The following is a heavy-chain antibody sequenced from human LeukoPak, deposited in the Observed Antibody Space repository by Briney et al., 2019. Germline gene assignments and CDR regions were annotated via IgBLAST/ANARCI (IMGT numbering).Heavy chain of an antibody. CDR2: INTHSGAT. CDR1: GYTFTGYY. Sequence: ASVKVSCKASGYTFTGYYMHWVRQAPGQGLEWMGWINTHSGATNYAQHFQGRVTMTTDMSVTTAYMDLDGLKSDDAAVYFCARGPIGGLRKGFDIWGQGTLVTVSS. D-gene: IGHD1-26*01. CDR3: ARGPIGGLRKGFDI. J-gene: IGHJ4*02. V-gene: IGHV1-2*02.